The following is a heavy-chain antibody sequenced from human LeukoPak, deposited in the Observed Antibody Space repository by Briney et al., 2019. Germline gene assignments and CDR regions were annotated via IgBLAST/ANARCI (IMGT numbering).Heavy chain of an antibody. CDR1: GGSISSSSYY. J-gene: IGHJ5*02. CDR2: IYYSGST. D-gene: IGHD2-2*01. V-gene: IGHV4-39*02. Sequence: SETLSLTCTVSGGSISSSSYYWGWIRQPPGKGLEWIGSIYYSGSTYYNPSLKSRVTISVDTSKNQFSLKLSSVTAADTAVYYCARESRRRYCSSTSCFSYWFDPWGQGTLVTVSS. CDR3: ARESRRRYCSSTSCFSYWFDP.